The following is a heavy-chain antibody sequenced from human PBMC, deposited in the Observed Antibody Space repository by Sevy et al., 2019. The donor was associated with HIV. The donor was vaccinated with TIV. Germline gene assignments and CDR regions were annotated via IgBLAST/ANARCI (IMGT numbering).Heavy chain of an antibody. J-gene: IGHJ4*02. CDR3: SNEQARGIAGTGWSGAFDY. CDR1: GFTFSSYG. Sequence: GESLKISCAASGFTFSSYGMHWVRQAPGKGLEWVAVISYDGSNKYYADSVKGRFTISRDNSKNTQYLQMNIQRLKDTVMDDCSNEQARGIAGTGWSGAFDYWGQGTLVTVSS. V-gene: IGHV3-30*18. CDR2: ISYDGSNK. D-gene: IGHD1-7*01.